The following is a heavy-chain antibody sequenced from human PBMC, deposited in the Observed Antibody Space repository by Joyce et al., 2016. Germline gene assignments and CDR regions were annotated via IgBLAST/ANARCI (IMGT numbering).Heavy chain of an antibody. CDR1: GFIVSSNY. Sequence: EVQLVESGGGLIQPGGSLRLSCAASGFIVSSNYMSWVRQTPGKGLEWVSVIYSGYTTHYADSVKGRFTISRDNSKNTLYLQMNSLRAEDTAVYYCAREGRLRGFIYGPEVSWGQGTLVTVSS. J-gene: IGHJ5*02. D-gene: IGHD3-16*01. V-gene: IGHV3-53*01. CDR3: AREGRLRGFIYGPEVS. CDR2: IYSGYTT.